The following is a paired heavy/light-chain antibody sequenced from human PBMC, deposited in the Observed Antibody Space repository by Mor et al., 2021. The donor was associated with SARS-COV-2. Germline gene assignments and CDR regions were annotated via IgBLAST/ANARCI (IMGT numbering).Light chain of an antibody. CDR3: MQALQTPA. J-gene: IGKJ2*01. Sequence: DIVMTQSPVSLPVTPGEPASISCRSSQSLLHNNGYNYLDWYLQKPGQSPQLLIYLGSNRASGVSDRFSGSGSGTDFTLKISRVEAEDVGVYYCMQALQTPAFGQGTKLEIK. CDR2: LGS. CDR1: QSLLHNNGYNY. V-gene: IGKV2-28*01.
Heavy chain of an antibody. CDR2: ISGSGGRT. D-gene: IGHD4-17*01. CDR1: GFTFKTDA. CDR3: AKDGDYGDYWEHDAFDL. J-gene: IGHJ3*01. V-gene: IGHV3-23*01. Sequence: EVQLLESGGGLVQPGGSLRLSCAASGFTFKTDAMSWVRQAPGKGLEWVSGISGSGGRTVYADSVQGRFTISRDNSKNTLFLQMNSLRADDTAVYYCAKDGDYGDYWEHDAFDLWGHGTMVTVSS.